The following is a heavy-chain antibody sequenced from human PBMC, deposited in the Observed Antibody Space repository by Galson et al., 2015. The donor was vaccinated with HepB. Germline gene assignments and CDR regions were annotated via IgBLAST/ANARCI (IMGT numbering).Heavy chain of an antibody. J-gene: IGHJ4*02. CDR2: IYPGDSDT. V-gene: IGHV5-51*01. D-gene: IGHD2-2*01. Sequence: QSGAEVTKPGESLKISCKGSGSSFTSYWIGWVRQMPGKGLEWMGIIYPGDSDTRYSPSFQGQVTISADKSISTAYLQWSSLKASDTAMYYCARHMGYCSSTSCLPDYWGQGTLVTVSS. CDR1: GSSFTSYW. CDR3: ARHMGYCSSTSCLPDY.